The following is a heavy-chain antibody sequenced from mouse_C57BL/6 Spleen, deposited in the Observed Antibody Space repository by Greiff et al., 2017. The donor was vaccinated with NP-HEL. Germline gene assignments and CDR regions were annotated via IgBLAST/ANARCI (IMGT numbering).Heavy chain of an antibody. V-gene: IGHV1-42*01. CDR3: ARFWGLRPHFDY. J-gene: IGHJ2*01. Sequence: EVQLQQSGPELVKPGASVKISCKASGYSFTGYYMNWVKQSPEKSLEWIGEINPSTGGTTYNQKFKAKATLTVDKSSSTAYMQLKSLTSEDSAVYYCARFWGLRPHFDYWGQGTTLTVSS. CDR2: INPSTGGT. D-gene: IGHD2-4*01. CDR1: GYSFTGYY.